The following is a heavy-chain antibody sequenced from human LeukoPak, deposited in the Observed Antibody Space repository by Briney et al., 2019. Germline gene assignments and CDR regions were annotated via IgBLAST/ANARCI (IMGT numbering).Heavy chain of an antibody. CDR1: GYTFTSYG. J-gene: IGHJ5*02. Sequence: ASVKVSCKASGYTFTSYGISWVRQAPGQGLEWMGWISAYNGNTNYAQKLQGRVTMTTDTSTSTAYMELRSLRSDDTAVYYCARASSALIDAALPNWFDPWGQGTLVTVSS. CDR3: ARASSALIDAALPNWFDP. V-gene: IGHV1-18*01. D-gene: IGHD3-3*01. CDR2: ISAYNGNT.